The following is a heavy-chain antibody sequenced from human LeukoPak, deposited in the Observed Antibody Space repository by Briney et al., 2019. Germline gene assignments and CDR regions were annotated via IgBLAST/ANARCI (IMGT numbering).Heavy chain of an antibody. CDR3: QGPDQYRGPDF. J-gene: IGHJ4*02. Sequence: GGSLRLSCTASGFTFSSNYMSWVRQAPGKGLEWVSTISNSGGNTYYADSVKGGFTISRDNSRNTLYLQMNSLRADDTAVYYCQGPDQYRGPDFWGQGTLVTVSS. CDR2: ISNSGGNT. D-gene: IGHD1-26*01. CDR1: GFTFSSNY. V-gene: IGHV3-23*01.